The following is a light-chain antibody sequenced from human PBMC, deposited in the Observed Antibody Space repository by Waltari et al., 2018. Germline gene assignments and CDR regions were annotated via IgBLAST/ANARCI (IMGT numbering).Light chain of an antibody. CDR3: TAYGGKDNYIV. V-gene: IGLV2-8*01. CDR2: EVS. J-gene: IGLJ3*02. Sequence: QSALTQPPSASGSPGQSVTISCTGTASDIGAFNSVSWYQQPPGQVPRLIIFEVSKRASGVPDRFSGSKSGNSASLTVSGLRPEDEAHYYCTAYGGKDNYIVFGGGTKVTVL. CDR1: ASDIGAFNS.